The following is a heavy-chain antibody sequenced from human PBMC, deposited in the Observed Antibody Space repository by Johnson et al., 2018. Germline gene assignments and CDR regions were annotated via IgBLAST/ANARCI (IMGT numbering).Heavy chain of an antibody. CDR3: AKEGGCGGYCYSVYYYYMDV. CDR1: GFTFDDYA. J-gene: IGHJ6*03. CDR2: IRWNSGSI. D-gene: IGHD2-21*02. V-gene: IGHV3-9*01. Sequence: EVQLLESGGGLVQPGRSLRLSCAASGFTFDDYAMHWVRQAPGKGLEWVSGIRWNSGSIGYADSVKGRFNISRNNAKNSLYLQMNSPRAEDTAVYYCAKEGGCGGYCYSVYYYYMDVWGKGTTVTVSS.